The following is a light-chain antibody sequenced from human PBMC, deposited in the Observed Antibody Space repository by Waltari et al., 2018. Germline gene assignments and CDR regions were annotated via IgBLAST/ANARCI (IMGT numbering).Light chain of an antibody. CDR3: NSRDSSGDHVI. V-gene: IGLV3-19*01. CDR1: SLRNFY. Sequence: SSELTQVPPVSVALGQTVSITCQGDSLRNFYANWYQQKPGQAPVLVIFGKNSRPSGITDRFSGSTSGNAACLTSSGSQAEDEADYYCNSRDSSGDHVIFGGGTKLTVL. CDR2: GKN. J-gene: IGLJ2*01.